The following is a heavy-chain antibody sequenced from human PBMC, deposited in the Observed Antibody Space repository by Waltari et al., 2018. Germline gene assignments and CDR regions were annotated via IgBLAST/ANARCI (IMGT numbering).Heavy chain of an antibody. J-gene: IGHJ4*02. V-gene: IGHV3-30*18. D-gene: IGHD3-22*01. CDR2: ISYDGSNK. CDR1: GFTFSSYG. CDR3: AKSPYYYDSSGYYYYY. Sequence: QVQLVESGGGVVQPGRSLRLSCAASGFTFSSYGMHWVRQDPGKGLEWVAGISYDGSNKYYADSVKGRFTISRDNSKNTLYLQMNSLRAEDTAVYYCAKSPYYYDSSGYYYYYWGQGTLVTVSS.